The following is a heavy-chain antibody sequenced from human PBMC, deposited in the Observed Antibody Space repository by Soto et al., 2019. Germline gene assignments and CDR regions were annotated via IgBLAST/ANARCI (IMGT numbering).Heavy chain of an antibody. D-gene: IGHD6-6*01. CDR1: GGSISSGDYY. CDR3: ASDHRSSHHYYGMDV. V-gene: IGHV4-31*02. CDR2: VYYRGST. Sequence: TLSLSWIVSGGSISSGDYYWIGIRQHPGKGLEWIGYVYYRGSTYYNPSLKSRVTISADTSKSQFSLKLSSVTAADTAVYYCASDHRSSHHYYGMDVWGQGTTVTVSS. J-gene: IGHJ6*02.